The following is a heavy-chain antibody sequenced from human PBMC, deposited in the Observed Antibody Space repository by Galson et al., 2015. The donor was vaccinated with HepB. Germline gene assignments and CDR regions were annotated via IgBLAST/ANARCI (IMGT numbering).Heavy chain of an antibody. Sequence: SVKVSCKASGGTFSSYAISWVRQAPGQGLQWMGGIIPIFGTANYAQKFQGRVTITADESTSTAYMELSSLRSEDTAVYYCARADGVYAHNWFDPWGQGTLVTVSS. D-gene: IGHD2-8*01. J-gene: IGHJ5*02. V-gene: IGHV1-69*13. CDR3: ARADGVYAHNWFDP. CDR1: GGTFSSYA. CDR2: IIPIFGTA.